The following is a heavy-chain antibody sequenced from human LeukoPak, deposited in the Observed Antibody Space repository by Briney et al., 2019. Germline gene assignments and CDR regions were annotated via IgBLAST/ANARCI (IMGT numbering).Heavy chain of an antibody. CDR1: GFTFNSYA. CDR2: IRYDGTNK. Sequence: GGSLRLSCAASGFTFNSYAMHWVRQAPGKGLEGVTFIRYDGTNKYYADSVKGRFTISRDNSNNTLYRQMNSLRPEDTAVYYCAKKWSGDYDSSGVNDAFDIWGQGTMVTVSS. V-gene: IGHV3-30*02. J-gene: IGHJ3*02. D-gene: IGHD3-22*01. CDR3: AKKWSGDYDSSGVNDAFDI.